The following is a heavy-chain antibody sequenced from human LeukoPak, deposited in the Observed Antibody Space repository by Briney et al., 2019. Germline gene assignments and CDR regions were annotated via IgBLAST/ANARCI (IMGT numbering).Heavy chain of an antibody. CDR3: ARSPPPWGSPYFDY. Sequence: GGSLRLSCAASGFTFSSYAVTWVRQAPGKGLEWVAVISYDGSNKYYADSVKGRFTISRDNSKNTLYLQMNSLRAEDTAVYYCARSPPPWGSPYFDYWGQGTLVTVSS. J-gene: IGHJ4*02. V-gene: IGHV3-30*04. CDR1: GFTFSSYA. CDR2: ISYDGSNK. D-gene: IGHD7-27*01.